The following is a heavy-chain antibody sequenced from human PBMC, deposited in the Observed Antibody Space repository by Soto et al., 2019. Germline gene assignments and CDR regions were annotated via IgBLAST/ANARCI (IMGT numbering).Heavy chain of an antibody. CDR2: ISSGSDYI. D-gene: IGHD5-18*01. J-gene: IGHJ5*02. V-gene: IGHV3-21*01. CDR3: ARELRLNWFDP. CDR1: GFTFSSYS. Sequence: EVQLVESGGGLVKPGGSLRLSCAASGFTFSSYSMNWVRQAPGKGLEWVSAISSGSDYIYYADSVKGRFTISRDNAKNSLYLQMNSLRAEDTAVYYCARELRLNWFDPWGQGTLVTVSS.